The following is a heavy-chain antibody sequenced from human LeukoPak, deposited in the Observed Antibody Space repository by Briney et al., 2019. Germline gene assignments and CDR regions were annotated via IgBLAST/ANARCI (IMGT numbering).Heavy chain of an antibody. CDR1: GFTFSSHW. CDR3: ARDMYYFDY. CDR2: INSDESST. D-gene: IGHD3-10*02. Sequence: GGSLTLSCAASGFTFSSHWMHWVRQAPRKGLVWVSRINSDESSTSYADSVKGRFTISRDNAKNTLYLQMKSLRAEDTAVYYCARDMYYFDYWGQGTLVTVSS. J-gene: IGHJ4*02. V-gene: IGHV3-74*01.